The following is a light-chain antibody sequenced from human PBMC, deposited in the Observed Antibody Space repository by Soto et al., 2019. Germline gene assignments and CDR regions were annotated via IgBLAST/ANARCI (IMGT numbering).Light chain of an antibody. Sequence: AIRMTQSPSSFSASTGDRVTITCRASQGISSYLAWYQQKPGKAPKLLIYAASTLQSGVPSRFSGSGSGTDFTLTISCLQSEDFATYYCQQYYSYPRKFGQGTK. J-gene: IGKJ1*01. CDR2: AAS. CDR1: QGISSY. V-gene: IGKV1-8*01. CDR3: QQYYSYPRK.